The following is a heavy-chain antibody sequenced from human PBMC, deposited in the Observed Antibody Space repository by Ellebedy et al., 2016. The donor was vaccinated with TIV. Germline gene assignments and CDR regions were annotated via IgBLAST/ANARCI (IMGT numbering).Heavy chain of an antibody. Sequence: PGGSLRLSCAASGFTFSSYWMSWVRQAPGKGLEWVANIKQDGSEKYYMDSVKGRFTISRDNAKNSLYLQMNSLRAEDTAVYYCARVRVSRGLYGMDVWGQGTTVTVSS. V-gene: IGHV3-7*01. CDR3: ARVRVSRGLYGMDV. J-gene: IGHJ6*02. CDR1: GFTFSSYW. D-gene: IGHD3-22*01. CDR2: IKQDGSEK.